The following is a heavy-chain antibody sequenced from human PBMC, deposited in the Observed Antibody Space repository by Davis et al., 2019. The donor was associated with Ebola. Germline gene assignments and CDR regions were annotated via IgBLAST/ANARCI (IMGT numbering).Heavy chain of an antibody. D-gene: IGHD4-17*01. CDR1: GYTFTGYY. Sequence: AASVKVSCKASGYTFTGYYMHWVRQAPGQGLEWMGWINPHNGNTNYAQNVQGRVIMTTDTATTTAYMEVGGLRSDDTAVYYCARDQTTVTTGWFDPWGQGTLVTVSS. V-gene: IGHV1-18*04. J-gene: IGHJ5*02. CDR2: INPHNGNT. CDR3: ARDQTTVTTGWFDP.